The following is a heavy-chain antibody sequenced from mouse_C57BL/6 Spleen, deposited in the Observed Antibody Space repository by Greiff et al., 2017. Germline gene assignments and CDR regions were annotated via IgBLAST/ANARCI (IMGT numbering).Heavy chain of an antibody. D-gene: IGHD2-4*01. CDR3: ARIGDRLRRTLYYYAMDY. Sequence: DVKLVESGGGLVKPGGSLKLSCAASGFTFSDYGMHWVRQAPEKGLEWVAYISSGSSTIYYADTVKGRFTISRDNAKNTLFLQMTSLRSEDTAMYYCARIGDRLRRTLYYYAMDYWGQGTSVTVSS. J-gene: IGHJ4*01. CDR1: GFTFSDYG. V-gene: IGHV5-17*01. CDR2: ISSGSSTI.